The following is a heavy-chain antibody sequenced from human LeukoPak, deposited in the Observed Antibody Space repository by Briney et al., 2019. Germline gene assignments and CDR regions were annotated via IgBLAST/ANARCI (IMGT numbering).Heavy chain of an antibody. CDR1: GFTFRSYS. CDR3: ASIVVVPAGGDAFDI. V-gene: IGHV3-21*04. Sequence: GGSLRLSCAASGFTFRSYSMNWVRQAPGKGLEWVSAIDPSSTYIYYADSVKGRFTISRDNAENSLYLQMNSLRAEDTAVYYCASIVVVPAGGDAFDIWGQGTLVTVSS. D-gene: IGHD2-2*01. J-gene: IGHJ3*02. CDR2: IDPSSTYI.